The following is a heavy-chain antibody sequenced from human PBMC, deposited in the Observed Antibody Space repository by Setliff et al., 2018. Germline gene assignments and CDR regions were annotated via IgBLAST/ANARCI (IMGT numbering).Heavy chain of an antibody. D-gene: IGHD2-2*01. CDR2: ISGSTDNT. CDR3: VRAPPTVVIPPGRAFFDP. CDR1: GYTSINYG. V-gene: IGHV1-18*01. Sequence: ASVKVSCKASGYTSINYGISWVRQAPGQGLEWMGWISGSTDNTNYAQKFRGRVTLTKDTSTNTKYMELRSLRSDDTAAYYCVRAPPTVVIPPGRAFFDPWGQGTLVTVSS. J-gene: IGHJ5*02.